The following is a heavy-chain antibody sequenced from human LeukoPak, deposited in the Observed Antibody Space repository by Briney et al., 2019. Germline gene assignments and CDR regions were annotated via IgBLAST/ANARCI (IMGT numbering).Heavy chain of an antibody. CDR3: AKDTSIGRYCTNGVCSPFDY. D-gene: IGHD2-8*01. J-gene: IGHJ4*02. V-gene: IGHV3-23*01. CDR2: ISDSGGST. Sequence: GGSLRLSRAASGFTFSSYAMSWVRQAPGKGLEWVSAISDSGGSTYDADSVKGRFTISRDNSKNTPYLQMNSLRAEDTAVYYCAKDTSIGRYCTNGVCSPFDYWGQGTLVTVSS. CDR1: GFTFSSYA.